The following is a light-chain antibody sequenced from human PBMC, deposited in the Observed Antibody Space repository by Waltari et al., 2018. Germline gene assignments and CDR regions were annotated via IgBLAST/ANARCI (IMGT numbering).Light chain of an antibody. V-gene: IGLV2-14*03. CDR1: SSAVGGDDY. J-gene: IGLJ3*02. CDR2: NVF. Sequence: QSALTQPASVSGSPGQSIAISCTGTSSAVGGDDYVPWYHHHPAKAPQLIIYNVFPRPSGISDRFSGSKSGNMASLTISGLQTEDEADYHCSSYTTTNTLVFGGGTKLTVL. CDR3: SSYTTTNTLV.